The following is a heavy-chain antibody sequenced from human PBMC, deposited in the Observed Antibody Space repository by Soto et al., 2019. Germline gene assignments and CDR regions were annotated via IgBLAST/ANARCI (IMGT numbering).Heavy chain of an antibody. V-gene: IGHV1-58*02. CDR3: NTDREALRYFDWLLYPGAFDI. J-gene: IGHJ3*02. D-gene: IGHD3-9*01. CDR1: GFTFTSSA. CDR2: IVVGSGNT. Sequence: SVKVSCKASGFTFTSSAMQWVRQARGQRLEWIGWIVVGSGNTNYAQKFQERVTITRDMSTSTAYMELSSLRSEDTAVYYCNTDREALRYFDWLLYPGAFDIWGQGTMVTVSS.